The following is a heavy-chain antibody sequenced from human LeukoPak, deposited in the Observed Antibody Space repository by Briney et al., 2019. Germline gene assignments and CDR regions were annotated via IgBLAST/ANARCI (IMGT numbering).Heavy chain of an antibody. V-gene: IGHV3-53*01. CDR3: TRDLNSGGSC. CDR2: IHSGGKT. Sequence: ETLSLTCAVYGGSFSGYYWSWIRQPPGKGLEWVSVIHSGGKTYYADSVKGRFSISRDNSKNTLYLQMNSLRAQDTAVYYCTRDLNSGGSCWGQGALVTVSS. J-gene: IGHJ4*02. CDR1: GGSFSGYY. D-gene: IGHD2-15*01.